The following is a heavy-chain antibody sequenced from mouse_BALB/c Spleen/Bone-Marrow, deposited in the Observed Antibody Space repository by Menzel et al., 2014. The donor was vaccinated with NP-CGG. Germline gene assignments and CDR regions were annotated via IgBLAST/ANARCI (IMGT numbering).Heavy chain of an antibody. D-gene: IGHD2-14*01. CDR2: IDTSDSYT. Sequence: VQLQQSGAELVMPGASVKMSCKASGHTFTDYWMHWVKQRPEQGLEWVGAIDTSDSYTSYNQKFKGKATLTVDESSSTAYMQLSSLTSEDSAVYYCARSDYRYDPFAYWGQGTLVTVSA. CDR3: ARSDYRYDPFAY. V-gene: IGHV1-69*01. J-gene: IGHJ3*01. CDR1: GHTFTDYW.